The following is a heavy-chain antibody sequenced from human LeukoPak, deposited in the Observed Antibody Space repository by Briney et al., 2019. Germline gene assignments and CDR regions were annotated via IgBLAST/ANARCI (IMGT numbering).Heavy chain of an antibody. CDR1: GFTFSSYG. V-gene: IGHV3-23*01. CDR2: KGNSAGDT. CDR3: AKRGGESGGWGFFDY. D-gene: IGHD6-19*01. Sequence: GGSLRVSCAAAGFTFSSYGMCWVRQPPGKGLEWVSCKGNSAGDTFYAESVRGRFTISRDNSRNTLFLEMNSLRVEDTAIYYCAKRGGESGGWGFFDYWGPGALVTVSS. J-gene: IGHJ4*02.